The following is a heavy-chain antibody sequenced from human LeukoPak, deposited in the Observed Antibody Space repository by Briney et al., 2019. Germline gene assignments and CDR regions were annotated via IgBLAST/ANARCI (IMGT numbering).Heavy chain of an antibody. V-gene: IGHV3-53*01. J-gene: IGHJ4*02. CDR1: GFTVSSNY. Sequence: PGGSLRLSCAASGFTVSSNYMNWVRHAPGKGMDWDSVIYSGGSTNYADSVKGRFTISRDNSKTTQYLQMNSLRAEDTAVYYCAKALARGYSSSFDYWGQGTLVTVSS. CDR2: IYSGGST. CDR3: AKALARGYSSSFDY. D-gene: IGHD5-18*01.